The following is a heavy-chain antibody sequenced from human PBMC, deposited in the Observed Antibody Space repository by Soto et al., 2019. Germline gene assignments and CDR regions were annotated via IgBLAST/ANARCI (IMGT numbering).Heavy chain of an antibody. CDR2: INKDGSEK. Sequence: EVQLVESGGDLVQPGGSLRLSCSASGFTFSASWMSWVRQAPGKGLEWVGNINKDGSEKNYMDSVKGRFTISRDNAQNSLYLQMNSLRVEDTAVYYCATEPTGSGWGAFDDWGQGTMVTVSS. CDR1: GFTFSASW. CDR3: ATEPTGSGWGAFDD. D-gene: IGHD6-19*01. J-gene: IGHJ3*01. V-gene: IGHV3-7*01.